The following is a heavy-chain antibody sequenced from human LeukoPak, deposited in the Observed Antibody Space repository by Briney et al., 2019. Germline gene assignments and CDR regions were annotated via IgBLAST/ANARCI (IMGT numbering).Heavy chain of an antibody. V-gene: IGHV3-21*01. CDR2: ISSSSSYI. CDR3: ARTDYGDYLNWFDP. Sequence: PGGSLRLSCAASGFTFSSYAMSWVRQAPGKGLEWVSSISSSSSYIYYADSVKGRFTISRDNAKNSLYLQMNSLRAEDTAVYYCARTDYGDYLNWFDPWGQGTLVTVSS. D-gene: IGHD4-17*01. CDR1: GFTFSSYA. J-gene: IGHJ5*02.